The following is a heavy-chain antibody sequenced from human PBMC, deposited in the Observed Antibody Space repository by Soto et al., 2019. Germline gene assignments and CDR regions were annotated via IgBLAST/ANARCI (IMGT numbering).Heavy chain of an antibody. V-gene: IGHV3-23*01. CDR1: GFSFASFA. Sequence: PGGSLRLSCTTSGFSFASFAMTWVRQAPGKGLEWVATISGSDGKTYYADSVKGRFSISRDTSRNTLYLQMNSLRADDTAIYYCAKWSSLDYWGQGTRVTVYS. CDR3: AKWSSLDY. CDR2: ISGSDGKT. J-gene: IGHJ4*02. D-gene: IGHD3-10*01.